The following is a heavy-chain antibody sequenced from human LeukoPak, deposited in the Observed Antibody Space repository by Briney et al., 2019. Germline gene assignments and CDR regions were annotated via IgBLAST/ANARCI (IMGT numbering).Heavy chain of an antibody. Sequence: PGRSLRLSCAASGFTFSSYAMHWVRQAPGKGLEWVAVISYDGSNKYYADSVKGRFTISRDNAKNSLYLQMNSLRAEDTAVYYCARGSWIAARSPFDYWGQGTLVTVSS. J-gene: IGHJ4*02. CDR1: GFTFSSYA. CDR2: ISYDGSNK. D-gene: IGHD6-6*01. CDR3: ARGSWIAARSPFDY. V-gene: IGHV3-30-3*01.